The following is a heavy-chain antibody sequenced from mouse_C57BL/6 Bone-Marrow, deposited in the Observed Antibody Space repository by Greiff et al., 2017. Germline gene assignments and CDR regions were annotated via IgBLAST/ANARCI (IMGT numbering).Heavy chain of an antibody. J-gene: IGHJ1*03. CDR2: GQGLEWIG. V-gene: IGHV1-87*01. CDR1: YTFFRRVH. Sequence: VQLQQSGPELARPWASVKISCQAFYTFFRRVHFAIRDTNYWMQWVKQRPGQGLEWIGATYPGNGDTSYNQKFKGKATLTADKSSRTAYMQLSSLTSEDSAVYYGASITTVVADWYFGVWGTGATVTVSS. CDR3: SEDSAVYYGASITTVVADWYFGV. D-gene: IGHD1-1*01.